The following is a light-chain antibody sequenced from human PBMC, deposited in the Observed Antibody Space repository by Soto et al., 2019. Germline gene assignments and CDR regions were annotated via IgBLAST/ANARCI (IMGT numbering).Light chain of an antibody. J-gene: IGKJ1*01. V-gene: IGKV1-8*01. CDR3: QQYYSYPRT. Sequence: TGDRVTITCRASQGISSYLAWYQQKPGKAPKLLIYAASTLQSGVPSRFSGSGSGTDFTLTISCLQSEDFATYYCQQYYSYPRTFGQGTKVDIK. CDR1: QGISSY. CDR2: AAS.